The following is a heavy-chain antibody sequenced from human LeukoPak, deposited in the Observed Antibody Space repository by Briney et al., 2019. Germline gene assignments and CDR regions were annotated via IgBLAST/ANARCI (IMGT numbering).Heavy chain of an antibody. D-gene: IGHD4-17*01. Sequence: SETLSLTCTVSGGSISSYYWSWIRQPPGKGLEWIGYIYYSGSTNYNPSLKSRVTISVDTSKNQFSLKLSSVTAADTAVYYCASNYGDYEGHNWFDPWGQGTLVTVSS. CDR3: ASNYGDYEGHNWFDP. V-gene: IGHV4-59*08. J-gene: IGHJ5*02. CDR2: IYYSGST. CDR1: GGSISSYY.